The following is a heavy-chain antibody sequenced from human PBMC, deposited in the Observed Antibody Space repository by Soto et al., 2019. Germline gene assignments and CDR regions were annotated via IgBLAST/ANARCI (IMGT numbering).Heavy chain of an antibody. CDR1: GFFLRDFG. Sequence: GGSLRLSCVASGFFLRDFGMHWVRQAPGKGLEWVSVIWYDGSNTYQGESVKGRFTMSRDISKNTLSLQVSSLRPEDTAVYYCAKDRDSSGWFSGYYYGVDVWGQGTTVTVSS. CDR2: IWYDGSNT. D-gene: IGHD6-19*01. V-gene: IGHV3-30*02. J-gene: IGHJ6*02. CDR3: AKDRDSSGWFSGYYYGVDV.